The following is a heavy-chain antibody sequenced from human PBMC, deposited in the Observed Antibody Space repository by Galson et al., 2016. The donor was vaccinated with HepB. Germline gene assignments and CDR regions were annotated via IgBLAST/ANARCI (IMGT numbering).Heavy chain of an antibody. D-gene: IGHD2-8*01. V-gene: IGHV1-69*01. CDR2: IIPIFGTA. J-gene: IGHJ5*02. Sequence: VSCKASGGTFSSYAISWVRQAPGQGLEWMGGIIPIFGTANYAQKFQGRVTITADESTSTAYMELSSLRSEDTAVYYCARVPPYCTNGVCKQKNWFDPWGQGTLVTVSS. CDR3: ARVPPYCTNGVCKQKNWFDP. CDR1: GGTFSSYA.